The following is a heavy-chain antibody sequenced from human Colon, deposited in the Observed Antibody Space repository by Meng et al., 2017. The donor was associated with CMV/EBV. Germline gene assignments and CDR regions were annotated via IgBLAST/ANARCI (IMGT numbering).Heavy chain of an antibody. CDR1: FSRSTIRLS. CDR2: VYWTDDK. Sequence: FSRSTIRLSVGWIRQPPGDALDCLGLVYWTDDKRYIPSLKSTLTITKDTSKNQVAPRVTNMDSVDSGTYSCAHGGSGYDFGAGGFDYWGQGALVTVSS. J-gene: IGHJ4*02. D-gene: IGHD5-12*01. V-gene: IGHV2-5*01. CDR3: AHGGSGYDFGAGGFDY.